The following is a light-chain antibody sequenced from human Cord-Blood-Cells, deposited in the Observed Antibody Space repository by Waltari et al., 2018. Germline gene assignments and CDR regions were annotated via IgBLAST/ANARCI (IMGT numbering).Light chain of an antibody. CDR3: SSYTSSSTYV. CDR1: SSDVGGYNY. CDR2: DVS. V-gene: IGLV2-14*01. J-gene: IGLJ1*01. Sequence: QSALTQPASVSGSPGQSITISCTGTSSDVGGYNYVSWYQQHPGKAPKLMIYDVSNRTSGVSNRFSGSNSGNTASLTISGLQAEDEADYYCSSYTSSSTYVFGTGTKVTVL.